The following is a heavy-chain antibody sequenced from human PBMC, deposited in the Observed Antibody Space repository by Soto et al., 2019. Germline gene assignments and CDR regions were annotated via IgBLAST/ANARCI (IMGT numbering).Heavy chain of an antibody. CDR3: ARGGYCDTTTCYRLNAFDV. Sequence: LRLSCAVSGLTFSSYEMNWVRQAPEKGLEWVSYISPSGTTTYADSVRGRFTISRDNAKNSLYLQMNSLRAEDTAVYYCARGGYCDTTTCYRLNAFDVWGQGTVVTVSS. J-gene: IGHJ3*01. V-gene: IGHV3-48*03. D-gene: IGHD2-2*01. CDR1: GLTFSSYE. CDR2: ISPSGTTT.